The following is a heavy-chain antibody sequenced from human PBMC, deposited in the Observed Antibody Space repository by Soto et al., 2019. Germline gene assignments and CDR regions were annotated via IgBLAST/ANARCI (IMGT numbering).Heavy chain of an antibody. D-gene: IGHD4-17*01. CDR3: ARDFRIGLVYGDYMSVGFDP. Sequence: PSETLSLTCTVSGGSISSGGYYWSWIRQHPGKGLEWIGYIYYSGSTYYNPSLKSRVTISVDTSKNQFSLKLSSVTAADTAVYYCARDFRIGLVYGDYMSVGFDPWGQGTLVTVSS. CDR1: GGSISSGGYY. V-gene: IGHV4-31*03. J-gene: IGHJ5*02. CDR2: IYYSGST.